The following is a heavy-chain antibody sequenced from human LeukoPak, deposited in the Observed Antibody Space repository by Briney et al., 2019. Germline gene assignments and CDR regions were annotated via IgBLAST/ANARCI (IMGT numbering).Heavy chain of an antibody. J-gene: IGHJ4*02. CDR1: GFTFSSYG. CDR3: ARSPNYGSGRHYFDS. CDR2: IWYDGSVK. V-gene: IGHV3-33*01. Sequence: GGSLRLSCAASGFTFSSYGVHWVRQAPGKGLEWVAIIWYDGSVKNYADSVKGRFTISRDNSKSTLYLQMNSLGAEDTALYYCARSPNYGSGRHYFDSWGQGILVTVSS. D-gene: IGHD3-10*01.